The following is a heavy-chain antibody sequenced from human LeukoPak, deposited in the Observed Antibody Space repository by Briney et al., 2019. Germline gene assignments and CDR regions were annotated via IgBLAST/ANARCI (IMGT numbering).Heavy chain of an antibody. J-gene: IGHJ4*02. V-gene: IGHV1-69*13. CDR1: GGTFSSYA. CDR2: IIPIFGTA. Sequence: GASVKVSCKASGGTFSSYAISWVRQAPGQGLEWMGGIIPIFGTANYAQKFQGRVTITADESTSTAYMELSSLRSEDTAVYYCARVGYSGYDYWVGLDYWGQGTLVTVSS. CDR3: ARVGYSGYDYWVGLDY. D-gene: IGHD5-12*01.